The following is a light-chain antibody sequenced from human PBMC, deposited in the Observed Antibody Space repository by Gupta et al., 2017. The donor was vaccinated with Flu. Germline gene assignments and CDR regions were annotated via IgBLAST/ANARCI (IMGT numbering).Light chain of an antibody. V-gene: IGLV1-47*01. J-gene: IGLJ3*02. CDR3: SASDDSLTAWV. Sequence: QAVLTQPPSASGTPGQRVTISCSGSSSNIGNNYVYWYWQLPGTAPKLLIYRNNHRPSAVPDRFSCYTSGTYASPHTNGLRSEDEADDYCSASDDSLTAWVFGGGTKLTIL. CDR1: SSNIGNNY. CDR2: RNN.